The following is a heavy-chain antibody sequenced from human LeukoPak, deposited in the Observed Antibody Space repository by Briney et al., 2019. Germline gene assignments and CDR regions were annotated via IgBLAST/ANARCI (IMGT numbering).Heavy chain of an antibody. CDR2: IYYSGST. CDR3: AREQRWLQFAFDY. D-gene: IGHD5-24*01. Sequence: SETLSLTCTVSGGSISSGDHYWSWIRQPPGKGLEWIGYIYYSGSTYYNPSLKSRVTISVDTSKNQFSLKLSSVTAADTAVYYCAREQRWLQFAFDYWGQGTLVTVSS. V-gene: IGHV4-30-4*01. CDR1: GGSISSGDHY. J-gene: IGHJ4*02.